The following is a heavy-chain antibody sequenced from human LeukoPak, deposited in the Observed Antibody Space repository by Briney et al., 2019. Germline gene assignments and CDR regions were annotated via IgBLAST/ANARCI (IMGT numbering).Heavy chain of an antibody. CDR2: IYYSGST. CDR3: ARKLSSSWYEDAFDI. D-gene: IGHD6-13*01. V-gene: IGHV4-59*01. Sequence: SETLSLTCTVSGGSISSYYWSWIRQPPGKGLEWIGDIYYSGSTNYNPSLKSRVTISVDTSKNQFSLKLSSVTAADTAVYYCARKLSSSWYEDAFDIWGQGTMVTVSS. J-gene: IGHJ3*02. CDR1: GGSISSYY.